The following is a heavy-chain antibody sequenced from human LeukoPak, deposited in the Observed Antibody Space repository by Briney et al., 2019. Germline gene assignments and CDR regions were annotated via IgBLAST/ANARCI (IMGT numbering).Heavy chain of an antibody. CDR1: GFTFSSYA. CDR3: VRDLGVDTSMIFFDY. D-gene: IGHD5-18*01. Sequence: GGSLRLSCAASGFTFSSYAMSWVRQAPGKGLEWVSAISGSGGSTYYADSVKGRFTISRDNSKNTLYLQMNSLRAEDTAVYYCVRDLGVDTSMIFFDYWGQGTLVTVSS. V-gene: IGHV3-23*01. CDR2: ISGSGGST. J-gene: IGHJ4*02.